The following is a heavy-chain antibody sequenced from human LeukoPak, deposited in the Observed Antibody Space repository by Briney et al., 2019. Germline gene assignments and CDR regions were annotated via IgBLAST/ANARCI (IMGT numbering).Heavy chain of an antibody. CDR3: AKGSGWYV. CDR2: ISGSGGST. D-gene: IGHD6-19*01. Sequence: PXXGLEWVSVISGSGGSTDYADSVKGRFTISRDNSKNTPYLQMNSLRAEDTAVYYCAKGSGWYVWGQGTLVTVSS. J-gene: IGHJ4*02. V-gene: IGHV3-23*01.